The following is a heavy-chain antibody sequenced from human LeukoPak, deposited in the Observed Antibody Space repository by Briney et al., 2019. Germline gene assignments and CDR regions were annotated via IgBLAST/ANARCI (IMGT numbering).Heavy chain of an antibody. V-gene: IGHV3-21*06. CDR1: GFTFSTYS. D-gene: IGHD3-10*01. Sequence: GGSLRLSCAASGFTFSTYSMNWVRHAPGKGLEGVSSIATSSDYIYYAGSLKGRFTISRDNAKNSLYLHMNSLRPDDTAVYYCARGRSITILRGVAISDGFDIWGQGTKVTVS. J-gene: IGHJ3*02. CDR2: IATSSDYI. CDR3: ARGRSITILRGVAISDGFDI.